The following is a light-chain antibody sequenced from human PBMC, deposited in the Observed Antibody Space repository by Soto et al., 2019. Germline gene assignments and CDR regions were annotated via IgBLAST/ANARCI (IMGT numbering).Light chain of an antibody. Sequence: QSVLTQPPSVSGSPGQSVTIPCTGTSSDVGNYNRVSWYHQAPGTAPKLMIYEVSNRPSGVPDRFSGSKSGNTASLSISGLQAEDEGDYYCGSYTTSTARFVFGTGTQLTVL. CDR3: GSYTTSTARFV. V-gene: IGLV2-18*02. CDR1: SSDVGNYNR. CDR2: EVS. J-gene: IGLJ1*01.